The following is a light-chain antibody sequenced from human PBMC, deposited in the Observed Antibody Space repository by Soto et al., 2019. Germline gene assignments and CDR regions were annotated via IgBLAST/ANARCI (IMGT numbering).Light chain of an antibody. V-gene: IGLV1-40*01. CDR1: SSNIGAGYD. J-gene: IGLJ2*01. CDR2: GNS. Sequence: QAVVTQPPSVSGAPGQRVTISCTGSSSNIGAGYDVHWYQQLPGTAPKLLIYGNSNRPSGVPDRFSGSKSGTSASLAITGLQAEDEADYYCQSYDSPHVVFGGGTKLTVL. CDR3: QSYDSPHVV.